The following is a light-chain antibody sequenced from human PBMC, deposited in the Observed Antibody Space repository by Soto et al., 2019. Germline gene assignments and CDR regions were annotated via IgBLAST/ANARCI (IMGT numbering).Light chain of an antibody. J-gene: IGLJ3*02. CDR2: DVS. V-gene: IGLV2-14*01. CDR1: TSDVGGYNY. Sequence: QSALTQPASVSGSPGQSITISCTGTTSDVGGYNYVSWYQQHPGKAPKLMIYDVSNRPSGVSNRFSGSTSDNTASLTISGLQAEDEADYYCSSYTSGNTFRVFGGGTKLTVL. CDR3: SSYTSGNTFRV.